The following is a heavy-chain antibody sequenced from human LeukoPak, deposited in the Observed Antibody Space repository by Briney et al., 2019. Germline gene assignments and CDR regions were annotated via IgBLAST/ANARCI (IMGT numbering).Heavy chain of an antibody. CDR1: GFTFSSYA. V-gene: IGHV3-30-3*01. J-gene: IGHJ3*02. D-gene: IGHD4-17*01. Sequence: PGGSLRLSCAASGFTFSSYAMHWVRQAPGKGLEWVAVISYDGSNKYYADSVKGRFTISRDNSKNTLYLQMNSLRAEDTAVYYCAKDSYGDYERGGAFDIWGQGTMVTVSS. CDR2: ISYDGSNK. CDR3: AKDSYGDYERGGAFDI.